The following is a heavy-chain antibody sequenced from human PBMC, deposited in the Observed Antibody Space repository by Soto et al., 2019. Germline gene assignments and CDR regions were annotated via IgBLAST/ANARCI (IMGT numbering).Heavy chain of an antibody. CDR3: ATLGGSGSYYIGYYYYGMDV. J-gene: IGHJ6*02. V-gene: IGHV4-39*01. D-gene: IGHD3-10*01. CDR1: GGSISSSSYY. CDR2: IYYSGST. Sequence: SETLSLTCTVSGGSISSSSYYWGWIRQPPGKGLEWIGSIYYSGSTYYNPSLKSRVTISVDTSKNQFSLKLSSVTAADTAVYYCATLGGSGSYYIGYYYYGMDVWAKGPRSPSP.